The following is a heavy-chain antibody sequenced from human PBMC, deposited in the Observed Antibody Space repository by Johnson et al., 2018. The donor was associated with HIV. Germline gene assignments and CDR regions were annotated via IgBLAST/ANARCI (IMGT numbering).Heavy chain of an antibody. V-gene: IGHV3-66*01. Sequence: SLRLSCAASGFTVSSNYMSWVRQAPGKGLEWVSVIYSGGSTYYADSVKGRFTISRDNSKNTLYLQMNSLRAEDTAVYYCARGIAMAEDAFDIWGQGTMVTVSS. CDR2: IYSGGST. CDR3: ARGIAMAEDAFDI. D-gene: IGHD6-19*01. CDR1: GFTVSSNY. J-gene: IGHJ3*02.